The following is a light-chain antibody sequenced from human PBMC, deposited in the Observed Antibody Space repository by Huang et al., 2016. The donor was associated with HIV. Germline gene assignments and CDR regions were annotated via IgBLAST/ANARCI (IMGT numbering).Light chain of an antibody. Sequence: DIQMTQSPSSLSASVGDRVTITCRASQSISSFLKWYQQKPGRAPKVIIYAASSLQSGVPSSFCGSGSGTGFTLTISSLQPEDFATYYCQQSYSTLITFGPGTKVDIK. J-gene: IGKJ3*01. CDR2: AAS. V-gene: IGKV1-39*01. CDR3: QQSYSTLIT. CDR1: QSISSF.